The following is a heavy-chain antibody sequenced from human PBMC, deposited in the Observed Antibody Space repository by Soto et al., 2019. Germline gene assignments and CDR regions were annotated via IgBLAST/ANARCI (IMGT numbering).Heavy chain of an antibody. V-gene: IGHV4-30-2*01. Sequence: SETLSLTCIVSGGSISSGDYSWNWIRQPPGKGLQWIGYISPGGTTYYNPSLKSRVTISLDRSKNHFSLTLSSVTAADTAVYYCARSTALVRQYFDSWGQGTLVTVSS. J-gene: IGHJ4*02. D-gene: IGHD5-18*01. CDR1: GGSISSGDYS. CDR2: ISPGGTT. CDR3: ARSTALVRQYFDS.